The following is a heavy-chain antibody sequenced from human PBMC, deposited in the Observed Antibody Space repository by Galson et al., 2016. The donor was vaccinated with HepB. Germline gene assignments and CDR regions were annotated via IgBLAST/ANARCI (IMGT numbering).Heavy chain of an antibody. CDR3: ATGRHYYGSEY. CDR2: IGGSGGST. D-gene: IGHD3-10*01. J-gene: IGHJ4*02. V-gene: IGHV3-23*01. CDR1: GFTFSSYV. Sequence: SLRLSCAASGFTFSSYVMSWVRQAPGKGLEWVSGIGGSGGSTYYADSVKGRFTISRDNSKNTLYLQMNSLRAEDTAVYYCATGRHYYGSEYWGQGTLVTVSS.